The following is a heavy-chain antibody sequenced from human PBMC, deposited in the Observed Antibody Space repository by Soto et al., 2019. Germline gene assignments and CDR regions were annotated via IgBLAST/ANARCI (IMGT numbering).Heavy chain of an antibody. V-gene: IGHV3-30*03. J-gene: IGHJ6*02. CDR1: GFTFSTYG. Sequence: QVQLVESGGGVVQPGRSVRLACAASGFTFSTYGMHWVRQAPGKGLEWVALISYDGRNKYYADSVKGRFTISRDNSKNTLYLQMSSRRTDDTALYYCAPDTAMARYYENGVDVWGQGTTVTVSS. CDR2: ISYDGRNK. D-gene: IGHD5-18*01. CDR3: APDTAMARYYENGVDV.